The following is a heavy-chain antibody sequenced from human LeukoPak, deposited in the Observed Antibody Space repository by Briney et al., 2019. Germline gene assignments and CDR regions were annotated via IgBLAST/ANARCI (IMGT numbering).Heavy chain of an antibody. CDR1: GFTFSSYG. V-gene: IGHV3-30*02. D-gene: IGHD3-10*01. CDR2: IRYDGSNK. CDR3: AKFAGYGSGSYPSQDYYYYGMDV. J-gene: IGHJ6*02. Sequence: PGGSLRLSCAASGFTFSSYGMHWVRQAPGKGLEWVAFIRYDGSNKYYADSVKGRFTISRDNSKNTLYLQMNSLRAEDTAVYYCAKFAGYGSGSYPSQDYYYYGMDVWGQGATATVSS.